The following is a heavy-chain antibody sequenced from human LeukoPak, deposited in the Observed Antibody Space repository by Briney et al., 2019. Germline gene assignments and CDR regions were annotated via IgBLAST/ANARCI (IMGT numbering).Heavy chain of an antibody. D-gene: IGHD6-6*01. V-gene: IGHV3-30*02. J-gene: IGHJ4*02. CDR3: AKAIHSSSSGVVDY. CDR2: IRYDGSNK. Sequence: GGSLRLSCAASGFIFSNYAMHWVRQAPGKGLEWVTFIRYDGSNKYYAESVKGRFTISRDDSKNTLYLQMNSLRAEDTAVYYCAKAIHSSSSGVVDYWGQGTLVTVSS. CDR1: GFIFSNYA.